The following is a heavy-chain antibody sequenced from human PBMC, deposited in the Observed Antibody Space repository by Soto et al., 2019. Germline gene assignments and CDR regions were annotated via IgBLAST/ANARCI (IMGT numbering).Heavy chain of an antibody. D-gene: IGHD3-10*01. CDR3: ASAGFGELGVFFY. CDR2: ISYSGTT. J-gene: IGHJ4*02. CDR1: GGSINRGRFY. V-gene: IGHV4-31*03. Sequence: QVQLQESGPGLVKPSQTLFLICNVSGGSINRGRFYWNWIRQHPGKGLAWIGYISYSGTTHYNPSLKSRLTISMDTSKSQFSLNLRSVTDADTAVYCCASAGFGELGVFFYWRQGPLVTVSS.